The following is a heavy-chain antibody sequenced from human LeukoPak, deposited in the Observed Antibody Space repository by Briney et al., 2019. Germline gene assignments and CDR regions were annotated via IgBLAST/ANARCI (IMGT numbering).Heavy chain of an antibody. CDR2: ISGIDT. V-gene: IGHV3-23*01. Sequence: GGSLRLSCAASGFTFSTYAMNWVRQAPGKGLEWVSTISGIDTFYADSVKGRFTISRDNAKSTLYLQMNSLRAEDTAVYYCAKEYGASRWGQGTLVTASS. CDR1: GFTFSTYA. CDR3: AKEYGASR. J-gene: IGHJ4*02. D-gene: IGHD4/OR15-4a*01.